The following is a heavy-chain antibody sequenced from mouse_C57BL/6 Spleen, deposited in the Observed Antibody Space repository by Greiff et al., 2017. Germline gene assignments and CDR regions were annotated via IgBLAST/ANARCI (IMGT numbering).Heavy chain of an antibody. CDR3: ASSTTVVATKDY. J-gene: IGHJ2*01. Sequence: EVHLVESGPGLVKPSQSLSLTCSVTGYSITSGYYWNWIRQFPGNKLEWMGYISYDGSNNYNPSLNNRTSIPRDTSKNQFFLKLNSVTTEDTATYYCASSTTVVATKDYWGQGTTLTVSS. CDR2: ISYDGSN. D-gene: IGHD1-1*01. V-gene: IGHV3-6*01. CDR1: GYSITSGYY.